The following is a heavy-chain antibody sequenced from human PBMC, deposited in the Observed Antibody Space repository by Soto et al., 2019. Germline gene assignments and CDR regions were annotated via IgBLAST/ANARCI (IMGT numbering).Heavy chain of an antibody. Sequence: GESLKISCKGSGYSFTSYWIGWVRQMPGKGLEWMGIIYPGDSDTRYSPSFQGQVAISAVKSISTAYLQWSSLKASDTAMYYCSRTRGGAMAVAVYYYYGMDVWGQGTTVTVSS. CDR1: GYSFTSYW. V-gene: IGHV5-51*01. CDR2: IYPGDSDT. J-gene: IGHJ6*02. CDR3: SRTRGGAMAVAVYYYYGMDV. D-gene: IGHD6-19*01.